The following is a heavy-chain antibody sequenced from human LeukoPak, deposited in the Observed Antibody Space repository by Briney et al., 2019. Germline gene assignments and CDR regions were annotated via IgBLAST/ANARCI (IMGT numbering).Heavy chain of an antibody. Sequence: PSETLSLTCTVSGGSISSSGYYWGWIRQPPGKGLEWIASISYSGSTFYNPSLKSRVTVSIDTSKNQFSLKLSSVTATDTAIYYCAGSPLGGDAALDYWGQGTLATVSS. D-gene: IGHD2-21*02. V-gene: IGHV4-39*07. CDR1: GGSISSSGYY. J-gene: IGHJ4*02. CDR2: ISYSGST. CDR3: AGSPLGGDAALDY.